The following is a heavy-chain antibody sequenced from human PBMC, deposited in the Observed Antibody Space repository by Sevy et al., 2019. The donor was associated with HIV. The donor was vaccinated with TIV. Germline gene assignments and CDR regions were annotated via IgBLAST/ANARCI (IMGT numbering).Heavy chain of an antibody. J-gene: IGHJ1*01. CDR1: GFTFSTYG. Sequence: GGSLRLSCAASGFTFSTYGMHWVHQAPGKGLEWVAVISYDGRHKYYADSVKGRFTISRDNSKNTLDLQMNSLRAEDTAVYYCAKDRDIVIVLGATVLRQWGQGTLVTVSS. CDR2: ISYDGRHK. CDR3: AKDRDIVIVLGATVLRQ. V-gene: IGHV3-30*18. D-gene: IGHD2-15*01.